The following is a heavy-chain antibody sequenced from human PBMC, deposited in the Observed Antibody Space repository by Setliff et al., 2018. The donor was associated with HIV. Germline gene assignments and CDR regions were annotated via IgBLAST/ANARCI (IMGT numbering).Heavy chain of an antibody. V-gene: IGHV3-7*03. J-gene: IGHJ3*02. CDR2: IKQDGSEK. CDR1: GFSLRNFW. D-gene: IGHD3-22*01. Sequence: PGGSLRLSCAASGFSLRNFWMAWVRQAPGKGLEWVANIKQDGSEKYYVDSVKGRFTISRDNAKNSLYLQMNSLRAEDTAVYYCARDTEMITTTDAFDIWGPGTMVTVSS. CDR3: ARDTEMITTTDAFDI.